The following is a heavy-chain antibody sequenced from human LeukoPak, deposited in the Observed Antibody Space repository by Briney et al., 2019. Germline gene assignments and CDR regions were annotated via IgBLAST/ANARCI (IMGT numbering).Heavy chain of an antibody. CDR1: GFTFSSYS. D-gene: IGHD6-13*01. V-gene: IGHV3-21*01. Sequence: TGGSLRLSCAASGFTFSSYSMNWVRQAPGKGLEWVSTISSSSSYIYYADSVKGRFTISRDNAKNSLYLQMNSLRAEDTAVYYCARVGRSSPAGKYYYYYMDVWGKGTTVTVSS. J-gene: IGHJ6*03. CDR3: ARVGRSSPAGKYYYYYMDV. CDR2: ISSSSSYI.